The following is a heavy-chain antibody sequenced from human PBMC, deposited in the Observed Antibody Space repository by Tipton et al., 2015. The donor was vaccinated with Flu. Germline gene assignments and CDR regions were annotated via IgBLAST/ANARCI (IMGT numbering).Heavy chain of an antibody. J-gene: IGHJ4*02. CDR2: IIHSGYT. CDR1: GGSFSGHY. Sequence: TLSLTCAVFGGSFSGHYWVWIRQPPGKGLEWIGEIIHSGYTKYNPSLKSRVTMSIDTSKNQFSLNLNSVTAADTAVYYCASLVRGLTPSRYFDSWGQGSLVTVSS. D-gene: IGHD3-10*01. CDR3: ASLVRGLTPSRYFDS. V-gene: IGHV4-34*12.